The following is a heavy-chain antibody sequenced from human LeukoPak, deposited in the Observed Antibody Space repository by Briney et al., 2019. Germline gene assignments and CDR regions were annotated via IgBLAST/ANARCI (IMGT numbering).Heavy chain of an antibody. CDR3: ARGPTVEYFDH. Sequence: SETLSLTCAVSGYSISNGYYWGWIRQPPGKGLEWIGSIYHSGSTSYNASLKSRVTISIDMSKKQFSLRLNSVTAADTAVYYCARGPTVEYFDHWGQGTLVTVSS. CDR2: IYHSGST. CDR1: GYSISNGYY. D-gene: IGHD4-23*01. V-gene: IGHV4-38-2*01. J-gene: IGHJ4*02.